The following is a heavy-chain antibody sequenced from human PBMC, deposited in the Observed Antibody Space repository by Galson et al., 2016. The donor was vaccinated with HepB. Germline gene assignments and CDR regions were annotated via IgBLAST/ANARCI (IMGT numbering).Heavy chain of an antibody. J-gene: IGHJ4*02. D-gene: IGHD6-13*01. CDR1: GFTFSRSS. CDR3: ARPQEGIAAAGLYY. V-gene: IGHV3-30*04. CDR2: ISYDGNIK. Sequence: SLRLSCAASGFTFSRSSMHWVRQAPGKGLEWVAVISYDGNIKYYADSMQGRFTISRDNSKNTMYLQMNSLRGEDTAVYYCARPQEGIAAAGLYYWGQGTLVTVSS.